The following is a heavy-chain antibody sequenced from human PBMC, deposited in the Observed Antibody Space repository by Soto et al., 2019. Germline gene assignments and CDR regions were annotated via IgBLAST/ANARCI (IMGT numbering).Heavy chain of an antibody. CDR1: GVTFSSYT. J-gene: IGHJ5*02. CDR2: INGGGDST. CDR3: SRGINIDP. V-gene: IGHV3-23*01. Sequence: EAQLLESGGGLVQPGGSLRLSCEASGVTFSSYTMTWVRQAPGKGLEWVAGINGGGDSTYYADSVQGRFTVSRDNSKNTMSMQLNSLRADDTAVYYCSRGINIDPWGQGTLVTVSS.